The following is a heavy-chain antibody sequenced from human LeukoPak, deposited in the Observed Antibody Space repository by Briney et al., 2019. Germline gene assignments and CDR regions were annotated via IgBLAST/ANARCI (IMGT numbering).Heavy chain of an antibody. CDR2: IYHSGST. V-gene: IGHV4-59*12. Sequence: SETLSLTCTVSGGFISSYYWSWIRQPPGKGLEWIGYIYHSGSTYYNPSLKSRITISVDRSKNQFSLKLSSVTAADTAVHYCARDPGGYYYDSYFDYWGQGTLVTVSS. CDR1: GGFISSYY. D-gene: IGHD3-22*01. CDR3: ARDPGGYYYDSYFDY. J-gene: IGHJ4*02.